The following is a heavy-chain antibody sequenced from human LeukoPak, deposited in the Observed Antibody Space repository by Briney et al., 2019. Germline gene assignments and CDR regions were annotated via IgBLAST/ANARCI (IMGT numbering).Heavy chain of an antibody. Sequence: SETLSLTCTVSGGSISSHYWSWIRQPPGKGLEWIGYIYYSGSTNYNPSLKSRVTISVDTSKNQFSLKLSSVTAADTAVYYCARIIGELEQRRYYYYMDVWGKGTTVTVSS. CDR1: GGSISSHY. CDR3: ARIIGELEQRRYYYYMDV. CDR2: IYYSGST. V-gene: IGHV4-59*11. J-gene: IGHJ6*03. D-gene: IGHD1/OR15-1a*01.